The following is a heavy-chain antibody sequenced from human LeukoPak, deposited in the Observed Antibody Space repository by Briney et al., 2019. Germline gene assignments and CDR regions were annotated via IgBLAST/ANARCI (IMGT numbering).Heavy chain of an antibody. CDR2: IYYSGST. V-gene: IGHV4-39*07. CDR1: GGSISSSSYY. Sequence: SETLSLTCTVSGGSISSSSYYWGWIRQPPGKGLEWIGSIYYSGSTYYNPSLKSRVTISVDTSKNQFSLDLTSVTSADTAVYYCARGGGYDGGDFDSWGPGTLVTVSA. CDR3: ARGGGYDGGDFDS. D-gene: IGHD5-12*01. J-gene: IGHJ4*02.